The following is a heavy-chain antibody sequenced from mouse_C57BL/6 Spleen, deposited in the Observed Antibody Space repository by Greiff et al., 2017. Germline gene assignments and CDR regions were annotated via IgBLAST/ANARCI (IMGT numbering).Heavy chain of an antibody. CDR3: AGHEVRKKQGNGYDARSYFDY. V-gene: IGHV1-62-2*01. Sequence: QVQLQQSGAELVKPGASVKLSCKASGYTFTEYTIHWVKQRSGQGLEWIGWFYPGSGSIKYNEKFKDKATLTADKSSSTVYMELSRLTSEDSAVYVCAGHEVRKKQGNGYDARSYFDYWGQGTTLTVSS. CDR1: GYTFTEYT. CDR2: FYPGSGSI. D-gene: IGHD2-2*01. J-gene: IGHJ2*01.